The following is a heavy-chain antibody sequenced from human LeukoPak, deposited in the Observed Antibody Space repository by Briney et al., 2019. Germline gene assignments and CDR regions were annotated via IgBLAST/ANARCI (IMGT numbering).Heavy chain of an antibody. CDR2: IYYTGRT. CDR1: GGSISSYY. Sequence: SETLSLTCTVSGGSISSYYWSWARQSPGEGLEWIGYIYYTGRTNYSPSLKSRVTISLDTSKSQFSLKLTSVTAADTAVYYCASGVAYSSAWSPLFDSWGQGTLVTVSS. V-gene: IGHV4-59*08. D-gene: IGHD6-19*01. CDR3: ASGVAYSSAWSPLFDS. J-gene: IGHJ5*01.